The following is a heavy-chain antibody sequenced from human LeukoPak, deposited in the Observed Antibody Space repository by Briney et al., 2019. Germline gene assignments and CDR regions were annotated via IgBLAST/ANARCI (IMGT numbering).Heavy chain of an antibody. D-gene: IGHD3-22*01. Sequence: GGSLRLSCAASRFTFSSYAMTWVRQAPGKGLEWVSAITGSGATTAYTDSVKGRFTISRDNSKNTLYLQMNSLRAEDTAVYYCARSYPYDSSGYHPGYFDYWGQGTLVTVSS. CDR2: ITGSGATT. CDR3: ARSYPYDSSGYHPGYFDY. J-gene: IGHJ4*02. V-gene: IGHV3-23*01. CDR1: RFTFSSYA.